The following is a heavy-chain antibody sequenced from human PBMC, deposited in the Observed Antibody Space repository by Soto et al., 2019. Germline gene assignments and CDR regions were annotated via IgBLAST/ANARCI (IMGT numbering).Heavy chain of an antibody. J-gene: IGHJ4*02. CDR2: ISSSGSTI. V-gene: IGHV3-48*03. CDR3: ARVQKQQLAPGLDY. Sequence: GGSLRLSCADSGFTLSSYEMNWVRQAPGKGLEWVSYISSSGSTIYYADSVKGRFTISRDNAKNSLYLQMNSLRAEDTAVYYCARVQKQQLAPGLDYWGQGTLVTVSS. D-gene: IGHD6-13*01. CDR1: GFTLSSYE.